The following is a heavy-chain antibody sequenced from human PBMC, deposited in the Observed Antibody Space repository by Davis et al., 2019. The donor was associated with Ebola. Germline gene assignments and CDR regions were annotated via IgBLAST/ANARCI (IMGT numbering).Heavy chain of an antibody. CDR3: ARIAAESDYGMDV. V-gene: IGHV1-18*01. J-gene: IGHJ6*02. Sequence: ASVKVSCKASGYTFTTYGISWVRQAPGQGLEWMGWIAVYNGGTKYAHEIQGRVTMTTDISTDTVYMDLRGLRSDDTAVYFCARIAAESDYGMDVWGQGTTVTVSS. CDR1: GYTFTTYG. D-gene: IGHD6-13*01. CDR2: IAVYNGGT.